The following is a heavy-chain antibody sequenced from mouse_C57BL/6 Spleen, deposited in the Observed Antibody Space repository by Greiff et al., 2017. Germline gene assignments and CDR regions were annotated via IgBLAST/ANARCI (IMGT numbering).Heavy chain of an antibody. D-gene: IGHD3-2*01. Sequence: QVQLKQSGPELVKPGASVKLSCKASGYTFTSYWMQWVIQRPGQGLEWIGEFVPSDGCTNYNQKFKCKDTLTVDTSSSTAYLQLSSLTSDASAVYYFARIDNFGYWGQGTTLTVSS. J-gene: IGHJ2*01. CDR3: ARIDNFGY. CDR2: FVPSDGCT. V-gene: IGHV1-50*01. CDR1: GYTFTSYW.